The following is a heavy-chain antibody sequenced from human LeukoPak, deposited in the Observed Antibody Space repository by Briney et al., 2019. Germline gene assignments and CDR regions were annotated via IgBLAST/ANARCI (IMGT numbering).Heavy chain of an antibody. CDR2: ISSSSSYI. J-gene: IGHJ6*03. V-gene: IGHV3-21*01. D-gene: IGHD6-19*01. CDR3: ARVADGWYGYYYYYMDV. CDR1: GFTFSSYS. Sequence: GGSLRLSXAASGFTFSSYSMNWVRQAPGKGLEWVSSISSSSSYIYYADSVKGRFTISRDSAKNSLYLQMDSLRAEDTAVYYCARVADGWYGYYYYYMDVWGKGTTVTVSS.